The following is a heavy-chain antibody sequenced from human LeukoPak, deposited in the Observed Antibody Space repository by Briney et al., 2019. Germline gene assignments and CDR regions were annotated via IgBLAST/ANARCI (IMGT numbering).Heavy chain of an antibody. J-gene: IGHJ4*02. CDR2: ISYDGSNK. D-gene: IGHD4-17*01. CDR3: ARAPAVTTFSYY. Sequence: GGSLRLSCAASGFTFSDYYMSWIRQAPGKGLEWVAVISYDGSNKYYADSVKGRFTISRDNSKNTLYLQMNSLRAEDTAVYYCARAPAVTTFSYYWGQGTLVTVSS. CDR1: GFTFSDYY. V-gene: IGHV3-30-3*01.